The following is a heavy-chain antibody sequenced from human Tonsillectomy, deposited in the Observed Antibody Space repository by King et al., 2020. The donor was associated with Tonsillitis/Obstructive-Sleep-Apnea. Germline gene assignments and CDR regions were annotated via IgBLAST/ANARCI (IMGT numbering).Heavy chain of an antibody. CDR2: IYYSGST. J-gene: IGHJ6*03. V-gene: IGHV4-59*08. D-gene: IGHD6-13*01. Sequence: QLQESGPGLVKPSETLSLTCTVSGGSINSYYWSWIRQPPGKGLEWIGYIYYSGSTNYNPSLKSRVTISVDTSKNQFSLKLSSVTAADTAVYYCARHGSSSWRYYYYYYMDVWGKGTTVTVSS. CDR1: GGSINSYY. CDR3: ARHGSSSWRYYYYYYMDV.